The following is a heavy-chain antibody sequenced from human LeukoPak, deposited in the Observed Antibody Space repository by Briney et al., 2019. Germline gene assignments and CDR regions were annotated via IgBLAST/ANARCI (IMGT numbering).Heavy chain of an antibody. CDR2: IYHSGST. V-gene: IGHV4-38-2*02. CDR1: GYSISSGYY. D-gene: IGHD3-22*01. CDR3: ARHMVQDYYGSSIFDY. Sequence: SETLSLTCTVSGYSISSGYYWGWIRQPPGKGLEWIGSIYHSGSTYYNPSLKSRVTISVDTSKNQFSLKLSSVTAADTAVYYCARHMVQDYYGSSIFDYWGQGTLVTVSS. J-gene: IGHJ4*02.